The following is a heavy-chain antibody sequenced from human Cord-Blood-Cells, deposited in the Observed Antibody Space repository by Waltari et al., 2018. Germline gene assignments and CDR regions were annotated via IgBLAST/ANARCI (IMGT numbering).Heavy chain of an antibody. D-gene: IGHD1-26*01. Sequence: QVQLVQSGAEVKKPGSSVKVSCKASGGTFSSYAISWVRQAPGQGLEWMGGIIPILGKANYAQKFQGRVTITADKSTSTAYMELSSLRSENTAVYYCARDVGSYYAFDIWGQGTMVTVSS. CDR2: IIPILGKA. CDR3: ARDVGSYYAFDI. CDR1: GGTFSSYA. J-gene: IGHJ3*02. V-gene: IGHV1-69*06.